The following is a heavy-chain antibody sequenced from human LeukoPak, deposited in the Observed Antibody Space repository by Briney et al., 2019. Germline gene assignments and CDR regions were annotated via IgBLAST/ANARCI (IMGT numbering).Heavy chain of an antibody. CDR1: GFPFSSYA. V-gene: IGHV3-23*01. CDR3: AKGAGGSYGLYYFDY. D-gene: IGHD3-10*01. CDR2: IIASGGTT. J-gene: IGHJ4*02. Sequence: GGSLRLSCAASGFPFSSYAMSWFRQTPGKGLEWVSSIIASGGTTYYADSVEGRFTISRDNSKNTVYLQMNTLRAEDTAVYYCAKGAGGSYGLYYFDYWGQGALVTVSS.